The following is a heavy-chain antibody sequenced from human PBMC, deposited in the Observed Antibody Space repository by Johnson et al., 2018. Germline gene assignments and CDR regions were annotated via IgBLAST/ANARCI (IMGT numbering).Heavy chain of an antibody. CDR2: INHSGST. J-gene: IGHJ6*03. D-gene: IGHD3-10*01. CDR3: ARGRHNKMVRGTTNLFLDQYDDHRDV. Sequence: QVQLQQWGAGLLKPSETLSLTCAVYGGSFSGYYWSWIRQPPGKGLEWIGEINHSGSTNYNPSLKGRVTMSIDTSKNQFSLKLTSVTAADTAGFFCARGRHNKMVRGTTNLFLDQYDDHRDVWDKGTTVTVSS. V-gene: IGHV4-34*01. CDR1: GGSFSGYY.